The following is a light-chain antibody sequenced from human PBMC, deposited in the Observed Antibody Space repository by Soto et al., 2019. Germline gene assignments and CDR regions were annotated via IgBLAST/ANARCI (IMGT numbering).Light chain of an antibody. CDR2: QVS. J-gene: IGLJ2*01. V-gene: IGLV2-8*01. CDR3: SSSAASNNFD. CDR1: SSDVGGYNF. Sequence: QSALTQPPSASGSPGQSVTISCTGTSSDVGGYNFVSWYQQHPGKAPKLLISQVSKRPSGVPDRFSGSKSGNTASLTVSGLQAEDEADYYCSSSAASNNFDFCGGTKLTVL.